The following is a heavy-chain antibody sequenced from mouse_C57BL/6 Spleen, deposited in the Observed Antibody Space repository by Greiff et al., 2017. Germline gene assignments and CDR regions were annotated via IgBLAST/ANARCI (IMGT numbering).Heavy chain of an antibody. CDR2: INPNNGGT. CDR3: ARYDYYAMDY. CDR1: GYKFTDYY. J-gene: IGHJ4*01. Sequence: EVQLQQSGPELVKPGASVKISCKASGYKFTDYYMNWVKQSHGKSLEWIGDINPNNGGTSYNQKFKGKATLTVDKSSSTAYMELRSLTSEDSAVYYCARYDYYAMDYWGQGTSVTVSS. V-gene: IGHV1-26*01.